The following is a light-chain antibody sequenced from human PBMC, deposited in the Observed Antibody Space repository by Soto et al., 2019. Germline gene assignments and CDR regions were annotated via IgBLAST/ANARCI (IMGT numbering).Light chain of an antibody. V-gene: IGKV1-5*01. Sequence: IHMTQSPSSLSASVGNSVIIACRASQTISSHLNWYQQKPGKAPKVLIYDASSLESGVPSRFSGSESGTEFTLTISSLQTDDIATYYCQQYTENSGTFGQGTKVDIK. CDR2: DAS. J-gene: IGKJ1*01. CDR1: QTISSH. CDR3: QQYTENSGT.